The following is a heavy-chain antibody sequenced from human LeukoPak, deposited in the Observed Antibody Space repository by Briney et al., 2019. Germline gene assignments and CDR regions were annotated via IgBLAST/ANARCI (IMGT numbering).Heavy chain of an antibody. V-gene: IGHV3-23*01. CDR1: GFTFIGDA. CDR2: ILGSGGST. Sequence: PGRSLRPAWAAAGFTFIGDAISGGRHAPGEGLGWGSAILGSGGSTYYAHPVKGRLTISRHNSKTTLYLQMNSLRAEDTAVYYCAPYCSGGSCYGVDYWGQGTLVPVSS. CDR3: APYCSGGSCYGVDY. J-gene: IGHJ4*02. D-gene: IGHD2-15*01.